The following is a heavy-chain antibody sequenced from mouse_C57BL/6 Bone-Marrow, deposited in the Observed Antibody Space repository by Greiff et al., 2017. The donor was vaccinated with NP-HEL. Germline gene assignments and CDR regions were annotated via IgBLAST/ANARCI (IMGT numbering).Heavy chain of an antibody. CDR1: GYTFTSYW. CDR3: AREGTEQAYLDY. V-gene: IGHV1-52*01. D-gene: IGHD3-3*01. Sequence: QVQLQQPGAELVRPGSSVKLSCKASGYTFTSYWMHWVKQRPIQGLEWIGNIDPSDSETHYTQKFKDKATLTVDKSSSTAYMQLSSLTSEDSAVYYSAREGTEQAYLDYWGQGTTLTVSS. CDR2: IDPSDSET. J-gene: IGHJ2*01.